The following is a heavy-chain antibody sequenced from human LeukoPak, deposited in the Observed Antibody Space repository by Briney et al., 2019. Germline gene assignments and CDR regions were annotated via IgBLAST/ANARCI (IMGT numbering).Heavy chain of an antibody. Sequence: PGGSLRLSCAASGFTFSDYYMSWIRQTPGKGLEWVSYISSSGGTIYYADSVKGRFTISRDNAKNSVHLEMNSLRAEDTAVYYCARAGVGVTPINYWGQGTLVTVSS. CDR1: GFTFSDYY. V-gene: IGHV3-11*01. J-gene: IGHJ4*02. CDR3: ARAGVGVTPINY. CDR2: ISSSGGTI. D-gene: IGHD1-26*01.